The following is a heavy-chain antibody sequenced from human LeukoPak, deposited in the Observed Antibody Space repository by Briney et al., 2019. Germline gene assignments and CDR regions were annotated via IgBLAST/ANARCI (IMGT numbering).Heavy chain of an antibody. J-gene: IGHJ5*02. CDR3: AREGPGYCGGGSCYPWFDP. CDR2: INPNSGGT. V-gene: IGHV1-2*02. D-gene: IGHD2-15*01. Sequence: GASVKVSCKASGYTFTGYYMHWVRQAPGQGLEWMGWINPNSGGTNYAQKFQGRVTMTRDTSISTAYMELSRLRSDDTAVYYCAREGPGYCGGGSCYPWFDPWGQGTLVTVSS. CDR1: GYTFTGYY.